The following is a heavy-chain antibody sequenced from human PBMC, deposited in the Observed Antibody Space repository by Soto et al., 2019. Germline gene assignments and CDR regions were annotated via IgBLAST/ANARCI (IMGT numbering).Heavy chain of an antibody. Sequence: EVQLLESGGGLVQPGGSLRLSCAASGFTFSSYAMSWVRQAPGKGLEWVSAISGSGGSTYYADSVKGRFTISRDNSKNTLYLQMNSLRAEDTAVYYCAKDSWAAAVEPAEYFQHWGQGTLVTVSS. J-gene: IGHJ1*01. CDR1: GFTFSSYA. D-gene: IGHD6-13*01. CDR3: AKDSWAAAVEPAEYFQH. V-gene: IGHV3-23*01. CDR2: ISGSGGST.